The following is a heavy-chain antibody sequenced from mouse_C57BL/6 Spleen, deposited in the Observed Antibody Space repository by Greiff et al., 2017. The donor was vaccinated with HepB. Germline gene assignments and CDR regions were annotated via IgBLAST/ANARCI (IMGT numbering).Heavy chain of an antibody. J-gene: IGHJ3*01. CDR3: TAYYSNYGFAY. CDR1: GYTFTDYE. Sequence: QVQLQQSGAELVRPGASVTLSCKASGYTFTDYEMHWVKQTPVHGLEWIGAIDPETGGTAYNQKFKGKAILTADNSSSTAYMELRSLTSEDSAVYYCTAYYSNYGFAYWGQGTLVTVSA. V-gene: IGHV1-15*01. D-gene: IGHD2-5*01. CDR2: IDPETGGT.